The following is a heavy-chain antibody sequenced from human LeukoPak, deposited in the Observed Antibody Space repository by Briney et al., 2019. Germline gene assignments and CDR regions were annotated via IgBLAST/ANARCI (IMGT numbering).Heavy chain of an antibody. J-gene: IGHJ4*02. CDR3: ATQRSGWHYFDY. V-gene: IGHV3-23*01. CDR2: ISSSGSST. Sequence: GGSLRLSRAASGFTFSNYAMSWVRQAPGKGLEWVSSISSSGSSTYYADSVKGRFTISRDNSKNTLFLQMNSLRAEDTAVCYCATQRSGWHYFDYWGQGALVTVSS. D-gene: IGHD6-19*01. CDR1: GFTFSNYA.